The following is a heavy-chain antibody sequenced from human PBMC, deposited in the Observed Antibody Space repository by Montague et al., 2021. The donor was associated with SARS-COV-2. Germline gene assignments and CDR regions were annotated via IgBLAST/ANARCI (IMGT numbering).Heavy chain of an antibody. D-gene: IGHD2-8*01. CDR1: GDSVSSSD. J-gene: IGHJ4*02. CDR3: AKSKVVFMLCVMWDHFDH. Sequence: LSLTCTVSGDSVSSSDHYWGWIRQAPGKGLEWVAYISYEGSKRFYADSVRGRFTISRDSSKNTLYLQMNSLRVEDTATYYCAKSKVVFMLCVMWDHFDHWGQGTLVTVSS. CDR2: ISYEGSKR. V-gene: IGHV3-30*04.